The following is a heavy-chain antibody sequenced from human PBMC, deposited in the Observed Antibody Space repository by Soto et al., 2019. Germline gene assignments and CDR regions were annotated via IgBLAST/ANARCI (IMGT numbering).Heavy chain of an antibody. CDR1: GGSITRGGYY. J-gene: IGHJ5*02. CDR3: ASAPAP. CDR2: LYNSGTT. Sequence: QVQLQESGPGLVKPSETLSLTCTVSGGSITRGGYYWSWIRQHPGKGLEWIGYLYNSGTTYYNPPLKSRVTISVDTSTTQFSLTLTSVTAAATAVYYCASAPAPWGQGTLVTVSS. V-gene: IGHV4-31*03.